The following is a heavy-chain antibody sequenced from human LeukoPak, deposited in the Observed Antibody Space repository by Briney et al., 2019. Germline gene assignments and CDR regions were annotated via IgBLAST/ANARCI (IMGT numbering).Heavy chain of an antibody. D-gene: IGHD3-10*01. CDR3: ARGLNPTYYYGSGSHSFDY. J-gene: IGHJ4*02. V-gene: IGHV4-34*01. CDR2: INHSGST. CDR1: GGSFSGYY. Sequence: PSETLSLTCAVYGGSFSGYYWSRIRQPPGKGLEWIGEINHSGSTNYNPSLKSRVTISVDTSKNQFSLKLSSVTAADTAVYYCARGLNPTYYYGSGSHSFDYWGQGTLVTVSS.